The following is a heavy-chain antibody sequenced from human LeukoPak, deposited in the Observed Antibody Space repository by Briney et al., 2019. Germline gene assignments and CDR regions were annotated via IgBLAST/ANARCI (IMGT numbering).Heavy chain of an antibody. Sequence: GGSLRLSCAAPGFTFSSYAMSWVRQAPGKGLEWVSAISGSGGSTYYADSVKGRFTISRDNSKNTLYLQMNSLRAEDTAVYYCANEDYYDSSGYYWYWGQGTLVTVSS. CDR1: GFTFSSYA. CDR2: ISGSGGST. D-gene: IGHD3-22*01. CDR3: ANEDYYDSSGYYWY. J-gene: IGHJ4*02. V-gene: IGHV3-23*01.